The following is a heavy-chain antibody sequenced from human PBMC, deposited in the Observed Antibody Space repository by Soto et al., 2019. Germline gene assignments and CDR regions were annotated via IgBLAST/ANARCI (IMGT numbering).Heavy chain of an antibody. Sequence: EVQLVESGGGLVQPGGSLRLSCEASGFTFRNYDMHWVRQGTGKGLEWVSGISAAGDPDYADSVEGRFTISRENAQNSFFLQMSSLRVGDTAVYYCARTDRDFYGLYVWGQGTTVIVSS. J-gene: IGHJ6*02. V-gene: IGHV3-13*05. CDR3: ARTDRDFYGLYV. CDR1: GFTFRNYD. CDR2: ISAAGDP.